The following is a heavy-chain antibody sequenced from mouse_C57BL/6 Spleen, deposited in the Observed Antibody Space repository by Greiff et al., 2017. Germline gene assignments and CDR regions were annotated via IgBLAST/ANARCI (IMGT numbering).Heavy chain of an antibody. CDR1: GYTFTSYW. Sequence: QVQLQPPGAELVRPGTSVKLSCKASGYTFTSYWMHWVKQRPGQGLEWIGVIDPSDSYTNYNQKFKGKATLTVDTSSSTAYMQLSSLTSEDSAVYYCARPYYYAMDYWGQGTSVTVSS. J-gene: IGHJ4*01. CDR2: IDPSDSYT. CDR3: ARPYYYAMDY. V-gene: IGHV1-59*01.